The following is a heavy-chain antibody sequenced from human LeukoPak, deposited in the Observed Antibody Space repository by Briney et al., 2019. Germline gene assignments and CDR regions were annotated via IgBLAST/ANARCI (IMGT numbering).Heavy chain of an antibody. Sequence: ASVKVSCKVSGYTLTELSMHWVRQAPGKGLEWMGGFDPEDGETTYAQKFQGRVTMTEDTSTDTAYMELSSLRSEDTAVYYCATDTYRSQHVYSYYYYGMDVWGQGTTVTVSS. CDR2: FDPEDGET. CDR1: GYTLTELS. J-gene: IGHJ6*02. D-gene: IGHD5-12*01. CDR3: ATDTYRSQHVYSYYYYGMDV. V-gene: IGHV1-24*01.